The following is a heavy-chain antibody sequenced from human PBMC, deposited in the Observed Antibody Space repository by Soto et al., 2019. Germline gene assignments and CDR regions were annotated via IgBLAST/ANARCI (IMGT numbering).Heavy chain of an antibody. Sequence: GGSLRLSCAASGFTFSSYSMNWVRQAPGKGLEWVSSISSSSSYIYYADSVKGRFTISRDNPKNSLYLQMNSLRAEDTAVYYCARDPPSSQLEPSSYWGQGTLVTVSS. V-gene: IGHV3-21*01. CDR3: ARDPPSSQLEPSSY. J-gene: IGHJ4*02. CDR2: ISSSSSYI. D-gene: IGHD1-1*01. CDR1: GFTFSSYS.